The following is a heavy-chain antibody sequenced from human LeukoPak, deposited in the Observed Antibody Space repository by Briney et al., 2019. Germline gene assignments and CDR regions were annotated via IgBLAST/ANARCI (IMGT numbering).Heavy chain of an antibody. CDR1: GFTFSTYV. V-gene: IGHV3-23*01. Sequence: PGGSLRLSCAASGFTFSTYVMSWVRQAPGKGLGWVSDISGSGGNTHYADSVKGRFTISRDNSKNTLYLQMNSLRAEDTALYYCATEKRSTTAYDNWGQGTLVTVSS. CDR2: ISGSGGNT. D-gene: IGHD4-17*01. CDR3: ATEKRSTTAYDN. J-gene: IGHJ4*02.